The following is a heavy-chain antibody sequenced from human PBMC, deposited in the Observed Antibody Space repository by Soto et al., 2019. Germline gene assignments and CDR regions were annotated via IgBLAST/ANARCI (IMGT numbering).Heavy chain of an antibody. CDR3: ARYAILTQAFDY. CDR1: GVSISSGDYY. J-gene: IGHJ4*02. Sequence: QVQLPESGPGLVKPSQTLSLTCTVSGVSISSGDYYWSWIRQPPGKGLEWIGYIYYSGSTYYNPYLKSRVTIAVVTSKNQSSLNLSSVSAADTAVYSCARYAILTQAFDYWGQGTLVTVSS. CDR2: IYYSGST. V-gene: IGHV4-30-4*01. D-gene: IGHD3-9*01.